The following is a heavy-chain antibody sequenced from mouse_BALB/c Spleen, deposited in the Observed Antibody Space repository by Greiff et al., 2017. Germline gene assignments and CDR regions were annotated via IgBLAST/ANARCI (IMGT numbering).Heavy chain of an antibody. Sequence: QVQLQKSGPGLVAPSQSLSITCTVSGFSLTSYGVHWVRQPPGKGLEWLGVIWAGGSTNYNSALMSRLSISKDNSKSQVFLKMNSLQTDDTAMYYCARGTLAWFAYWGQGTLVTVSA. V-gene: IGHV2-9*02. CDR3: ARGTLAWFAY. J-gene: IGHJ3*01. CDR1: GFSLTSYG. CDR2: IWAGGST.